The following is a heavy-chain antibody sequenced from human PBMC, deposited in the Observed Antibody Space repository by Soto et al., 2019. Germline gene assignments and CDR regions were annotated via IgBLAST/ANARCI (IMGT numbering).Heavy chain of an antibody. CDR1: GGTFSRYS. Sequence: VQLVQSGAEVKKPGSSVKVSCKASGGTFSRYSISWVRQAPGQGLEWMGEIIPIAGTPDYAQRFQGRATITADGSTSTVYMELNNLRVEDTAVYYCARSLTNAEYCQHGGQGTLVIVTS. CDR3: ARSLTNAEYCQH. J-gene: IGHJ1*01. CDR2: IIPIAGTP. V-gene: IGHV1-69*12.